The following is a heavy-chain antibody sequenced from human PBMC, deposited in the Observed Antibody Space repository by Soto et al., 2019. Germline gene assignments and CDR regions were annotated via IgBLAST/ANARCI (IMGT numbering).Heavy chain of an antibody. D-gene: IGHD5-12*01. V-gene: IGHV4-59*08. CDR1: GGSISSYY. CDR2: IYYSGST. J-gene: IGHJ6*02. Sequence: SETLSLTCTVSGGSISSYYWSWIRRPPGKGLEWIGYIYYSGSTNYNPSLKSRVTISVDTSKNQFSLKLSSVTAADTAVYYCARHPDGYNPRGFFYYYGMDVWGQGTTVT. CDR3: ARHPDGYNPRGFFYYYGMDV.